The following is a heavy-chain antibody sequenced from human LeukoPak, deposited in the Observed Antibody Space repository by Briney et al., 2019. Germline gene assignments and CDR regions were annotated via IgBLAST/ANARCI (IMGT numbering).Heavy chain of an antibody. CDR2: INPNSGGT. CDR3: ARDRERGVMGAQLGDY. V-gene: IGHV1-2*02. Sequence: GASVKVSCKASGYTFTGYYMHWVRQAPGQGLEWMGWINPNSGGTNYAQKFQGRVTMTRDTSISTAYMELSRLRSDDTAVYYCARDRERGVMGAQLGDYWGQGTLVTVSS. CDR1: GYTFTGYY. J-gene: IGHJ4*02. D-gene: IGHD1-26*01.